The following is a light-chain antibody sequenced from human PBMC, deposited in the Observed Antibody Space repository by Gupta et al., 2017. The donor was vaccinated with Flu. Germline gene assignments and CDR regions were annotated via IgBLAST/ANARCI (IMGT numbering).Light chain of an antibody. J-gene: IGKJ2*02. V-gene: IGKV2-24*01. CDR2: KIS. CDR3: QVAKEPLWT. Sequence: ISCRSSQSLVHSDGNTYLSWLHQRPGQPPRLLIYKISNRFSGVPDRFGGSGAGTDFTLKISRVEAEDVGLYYCQVAKEPLWTFGQGTKLEIK. CDR1: QSLVHSDGNTY.